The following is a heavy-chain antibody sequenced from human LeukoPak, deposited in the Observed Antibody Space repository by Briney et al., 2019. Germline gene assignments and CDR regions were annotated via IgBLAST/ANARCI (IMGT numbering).Heavy chain of an antibody. D-gene: IGHD3-22*01. V-gene: IGHV3-23*01. CDR1: GFTFGTYA. CDR2: FGGGGLGT. Sequence: PGGSLRLSCTASGFTFGTYAMIWVSQAPGKGLEWVSTFGGGGLGTNYADSVKGRFTISRDNSKNTLYLQMNSLRAEDTAVYYCARVSVVVYGGAFDIWGQGTMVTVSS. J-gene: IGHJ3*02. CDR3: ARVSVVVYGGAFDI.